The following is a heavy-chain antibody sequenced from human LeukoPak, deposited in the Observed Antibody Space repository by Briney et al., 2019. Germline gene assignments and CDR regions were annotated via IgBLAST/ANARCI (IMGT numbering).Heavy chain of an antibody. CDR2: LSGSGGST. Sequence: GGSLRLSCAASGFTFKTYTMSWVRQAPGKGLEWVSALSGSGGSTYYADSVKGRFTISRDNSKNTLYLQMNSLRAEDTAVYYCAKVSSSWYFDAFDVWGQGTMATVSS. J-gene: IGHJ3*01. CDR3: AKVSSSWYFDAFDV. CDR1: GFTFKTYT. V-gene: IGHV3-23*01. D-gene: IGHD6-13*01.